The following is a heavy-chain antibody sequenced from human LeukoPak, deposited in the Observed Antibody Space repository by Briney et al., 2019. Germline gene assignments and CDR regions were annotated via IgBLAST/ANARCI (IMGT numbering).Heavy chain of an antibody. Sequence: SETLSLTCTVAGGSISSYYWSWIRQPPGKELEWIGYIYYSGNTNYNPSLKSRVTISVDTSKNQFSLKLSSVTAADTAVYYCARDRLRFVYWGQGTLVTVSS. J-gene: IGHJ4*02. V-gene: IGHV4-59*01. CDR1: GGSISSYY. CDR3: ARDRLRFVY. CDR2: IYYSGNT.